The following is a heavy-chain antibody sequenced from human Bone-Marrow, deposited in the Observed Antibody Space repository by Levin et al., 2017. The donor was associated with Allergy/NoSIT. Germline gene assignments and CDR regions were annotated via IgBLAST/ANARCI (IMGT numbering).Heavy chain of an antibody. V-gene: IGHV3-33*01. CDR3: ARARTSGWYEEAFDI. Sequence: PGGSLRLSCGASGFTFSSYAMNWVRRAPGKGLQWVTMIWHDGTTRFFEDSVKGRFTTSRDNSKNTVYLEMDSLRPDDTAIYYCARARTSGWYEEAFDIWGQGTMVTVSS. D-gene: IGHD6-19*01. CDR2: IWHDGTTR. J-gene: IGHJ3*02. CDR1: GFTFSSYA.